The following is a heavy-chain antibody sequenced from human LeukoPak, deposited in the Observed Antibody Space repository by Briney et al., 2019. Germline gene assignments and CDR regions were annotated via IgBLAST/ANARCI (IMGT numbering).Heavy chain of an antibody. CDR1: GFTFSSYW. CDR2: INSDGSST. J-gene: IGHJ4*02. V-gene: IGHV3-74*01. CDR3: ARGGSSWLGDY. D-gene: IGHD6-13*01. Sequence: GGSLRLSCAASGFTFSSYWMHWVRQAPGKGLVWVSCINSDGSSTSYADSVKGRFTISRDNAKNTLYLQMNSLRAEDTAVYYCARGGSSWLGDYWGQGTLVTVSS.